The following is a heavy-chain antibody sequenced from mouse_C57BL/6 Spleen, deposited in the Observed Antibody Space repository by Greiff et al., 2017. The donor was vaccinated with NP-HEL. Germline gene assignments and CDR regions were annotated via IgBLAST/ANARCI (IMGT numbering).Heavy chain of an antibody. Sequence: VQLQQSGPELVKPGASVKISCKASGYTFTDYYMNWVKQSHGKSLEWIGDINPNNGGTSYNQKFKGKDTLTVDKSSSTAYMELRSLTSEDSAVYYCARDYYGSRRDAMDYWGQGTSVTVSS. V-gene: IGHV1-26*01. D-gene: IGHD1-1*01. CDR2: INPNNGGT. J-gene: IGHJ4*01. CDR3: ARDYYGSRRDAMDY. CDR1: GYTFTDYY.